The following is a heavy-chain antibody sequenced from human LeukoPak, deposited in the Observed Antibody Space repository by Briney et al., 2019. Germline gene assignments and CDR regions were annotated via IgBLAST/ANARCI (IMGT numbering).Heavy chain of an antibody. V-gene: IGHV3-53*01. D-gene: IGHD3-16*01. CDR1: GFTVRTSY. CDR3: ARGPTVTATGH. Sequence: PGGSLRLSCAASGFTVRTSYMSWVRQAPGKGLEWVSIIYSGGSTVYADSVKGRFTLPRDTSRNTLYIQMNNQRAQDTAVYYCARGPTVTATGHWGQGTLVTVSS. J-gene: IGHJ1*01. CDR2: IYSGGST.